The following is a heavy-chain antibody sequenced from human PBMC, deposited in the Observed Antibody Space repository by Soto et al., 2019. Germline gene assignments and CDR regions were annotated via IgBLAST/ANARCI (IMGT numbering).Heavy chain of an antibody. J-gene: IGHJ5*02. D-gene: IGHD2-21*02. CDR2: INPSNGGT. CDR3: ARVPSAVVTS. Sequence: QVQLVQSGAEVKKPGASVKVSCKASGYTFTGYYIHWVRRAPGQGLEWMGWINPSNGGTDDAQRFQDRVTMTRDISISTAYMELSRLRSDDTAVYYCARVPSAVVTSWGQGTLVTGSS. V-gene: IGHV1-2*02. CDR1: GYTFTGYY.